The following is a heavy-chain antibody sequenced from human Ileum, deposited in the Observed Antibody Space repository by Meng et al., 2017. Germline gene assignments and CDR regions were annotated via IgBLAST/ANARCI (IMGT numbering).Heavy chain of an antibody. J-gene: IGHJ4*02. CDR1: GGSSSTSDW. D-gene: IGHD1-26*01. Sequence: ESVPGLLKPPGPLSVTCAVSGGSSSTSDWWSWVRQPPGKGLEWIGEIHHSGSTNYNPSLKSRVTISVDKSKNQFSLKLNSVTAADTAVYYCAREWSGSYRHFDYWGQGTLVTVSS. CDR2: IHHSGST. V-gene: IGHV4-4*03. CDR3: AREWSGSYRHFDY.